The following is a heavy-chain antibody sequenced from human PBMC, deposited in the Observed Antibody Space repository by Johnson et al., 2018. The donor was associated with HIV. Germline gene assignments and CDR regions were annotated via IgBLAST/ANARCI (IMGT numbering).Heavy chain of an antibody. CDR2: TNRSSGSI. D-gene: IGHD6-19*01. CDR3: ARATGIAVAGGSFDV. CDR1: GFTFHEYV. V-gene: IGHV3-9*01. J-gene: IGHJ3*01. Sequence: VQLVESGGGLVQPGRSLRLSCAASGFTFHEYVMYWVRQVPGRGLEWVPGTNRSSGSIDYADSMKGRSTFSRDNAKNSLCLQMKSLRVEDTALYYCARATGIAVAGGSFDVWGRGTMVTVSA.